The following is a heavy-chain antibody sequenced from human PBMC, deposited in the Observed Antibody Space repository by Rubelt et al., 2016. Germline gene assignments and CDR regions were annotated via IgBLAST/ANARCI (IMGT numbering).Heavy chain of an antibody. CDR2: VWNDGSKK. CDR1: GFTFRSYG. V-gene: IGHV3-33*06. Sequence: QVQLVESGGSVVQPGRSLRLSCAASGFTFRSYGMHWVRQAPGKGLEWVAIVWNDGSKKYYVDSVKGRFTISKDNAKNTLYLQMNGRSAEETAVYYCAKAAHCSSTTCHVHGMDVWGQGTTVTVSS. J-gene: IGHJ6*02. CDR3: AKAAHCSSTTCHVHGMDV. D-gene: IGHD2-2*01.